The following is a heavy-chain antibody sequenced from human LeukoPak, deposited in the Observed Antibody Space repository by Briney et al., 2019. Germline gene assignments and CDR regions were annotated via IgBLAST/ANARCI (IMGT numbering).Heavy chain of an antibody. CDR3: AKSEGIAVAGYASYYFDY. V-gene: IGHV3-23*01. Sequence: GGSLRLSCAASGFTFSSYAMSWVRQAPGKGLEWVSAISGSGGSTYYADSVKGRFTNSRDNSKNTLYLQMNSLRAEDTAVYYCAKSEGIAVAGYASYYFDYWGQGTLVTVSS. CDR1: GFTFSSYA. J-gene: IGHJ4*02. CDR2: ISGSGGST. D-gene: IGHD6-19*01.